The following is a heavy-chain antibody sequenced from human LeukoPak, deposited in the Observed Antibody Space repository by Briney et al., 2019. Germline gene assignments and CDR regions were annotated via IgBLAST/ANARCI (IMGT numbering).Heavy chain of an antibody. J-gene: IGHJ4*02. D-gene: IGHD3-9*01. CDR2: ISSSSSYI. Sequence: GRSLRLSCAASGFTFSSYSMNWVRQAPGKGLEWVSSISSSSSYIYYADSVKGRFTISRDNAKNSLYLQMNSLRAEDTAVYYCARDLRNDILTGSFDYWGQGTLVTVSS. CDR3: ARDLRNDILTGSFDY. CDR1: GFTFSSYS. V-gene: IGHV3-21*01.